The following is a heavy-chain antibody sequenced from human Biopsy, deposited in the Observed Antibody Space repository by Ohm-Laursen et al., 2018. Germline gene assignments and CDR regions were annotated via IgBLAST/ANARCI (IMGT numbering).Heavy chain of an antibody. D-gene: IGHD3-10*01. CDR2: TNNNGGRT. Sequence: SLRLSCAAPGFTFSSYAMSWVRQSPGKGLEWVSSTNNNGGRTYYTDSVKGRFSISRDNSKNTVYLQMNSLRAADTAVYYCARDRYYGSESYYSHYNMDVWGQGTTVSVSS. V-gene: IGHV3-23*01. J-gene: IGHJ6*02. CDR1: GFTFSSYA. CDR3: ARDRYYGSESYYSHYNMDV.